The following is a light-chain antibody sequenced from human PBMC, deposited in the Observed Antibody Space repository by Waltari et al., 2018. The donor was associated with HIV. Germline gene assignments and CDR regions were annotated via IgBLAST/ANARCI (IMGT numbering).Light chain of an antibody. J-gene: IGLJ3*02. CDR3: AAWDESLNAWV. CDR2: SNN. V-gene: IGLV1-44*01. CDR1: RSNTGSND. Sequence: QSVLPQPPSASGTPGQRVTIPCSGCRSNTGSNDVNWSQQVPGTAPKFRMLSNNKRPSGVPDRFSGSKSGTSASLAISGLQSDEEADYYCAAWDESLNAWVFGGGTRLTVL.